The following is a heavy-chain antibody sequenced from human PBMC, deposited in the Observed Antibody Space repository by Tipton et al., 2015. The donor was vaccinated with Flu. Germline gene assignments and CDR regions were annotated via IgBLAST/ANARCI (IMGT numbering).Heavy chain of an antibody. CDR1: GFSFSNYW. CDR2: ITTDGSRT. J-gene: IGHJ4*02. CDR3: ARGYDILTDGGGYFDY. Sequence: SLRLSCAGSGFSFSNYWMHWVRQAPGEGLVWVSGITTDGSRTTYADSVKGRFTISRDNSKNTLYLQMNSLRAEDTAVYYCARGYDILTDGGGYFDYWGQGTLVTVSS. V-gene: IGHV3-74*01. D-gene: IGHD3-9*01.